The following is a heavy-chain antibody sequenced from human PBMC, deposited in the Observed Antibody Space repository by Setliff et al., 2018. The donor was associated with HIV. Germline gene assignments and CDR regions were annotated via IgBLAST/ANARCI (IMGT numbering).Heavy chain of an antibody. CDR3: ARDGHLYGQPFDY. CDR1: GYTFTGSF. CDR2: INCNSGGT. J-gene: IGHJ4*02. V-gene: IGHV1-2*02. D-gene: IGHD3-10*01. Sequence: ASVKVSCKSSGYTFTGSFMHWVRQAPGQGLEWMGWINCNSGGTYYAQNFQGRFTISRDNTKNSLHLQLDSLSAEDAAVYFCARDGHLYGQPFDYWGQGALVTVSS.